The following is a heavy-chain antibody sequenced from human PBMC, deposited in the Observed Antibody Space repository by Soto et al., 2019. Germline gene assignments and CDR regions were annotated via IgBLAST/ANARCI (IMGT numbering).Heavy chain of an antibody. CDR3: AKRSLYSSGFGDD. J-gene: IGHJ4*02. V-gene: IGHV3-30*18. Sequence: QVQVVESGGGVVQPGRSLRLSCAASGFTFSSYDMHWVRQDPGKGLEWVAVISYDGSKRDYADSVKGRFTISRDNSKNTRSLQMNSLRVDDTAMYYCAKRSLYSSGFGDDWGQGTLVTVSS. CDR1: GFTFSSYD. D-gene: IGHD6-19*01. CDR2: ISYDGSKR.